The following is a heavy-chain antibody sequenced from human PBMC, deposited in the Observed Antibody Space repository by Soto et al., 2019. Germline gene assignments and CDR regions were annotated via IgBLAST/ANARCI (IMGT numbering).Heavy chain of an antibody. CDR1: GYTFTSYY. J-gene: IGHJ4*02. CDR2: INPSGGST. V-gene: IGHV1-46*03. Sequence: ASVKVSCKASGYTFTSYYMHWVRQAPGQGLEWMGIINPSGGSTSYAQKFQGRVTMTRDTSTSTVYMELSSLRSEDTAVYYCANQNCSGGSCLSPEFDYWGQGTLVTVSS. CDR3: ANQNCSGGSCLSPEFDY. D-gene: IGHD2-15*01.